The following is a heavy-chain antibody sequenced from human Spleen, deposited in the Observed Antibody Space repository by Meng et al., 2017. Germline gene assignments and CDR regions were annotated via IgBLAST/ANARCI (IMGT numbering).Heavy chain of an antibody. J-gene: IGHJ4*02. V-gene: IGHV1-2*06. D-gene: IGHD6-25*01. CDR2: IDPKSDNT. CDR1: GYTFTGNY. CDR3: ARDEDISAAGKLFGDY. Sequence: ASVKVSCKASGYTFTGNYIHWVRQAPGQGLEWMGRIDPKSDNTHYAQKFQGRVTMTRDTSISTAYMELSGLRSDDTAMYYCARDEDISAAGKLFGDYWGQGTLVTVSS.